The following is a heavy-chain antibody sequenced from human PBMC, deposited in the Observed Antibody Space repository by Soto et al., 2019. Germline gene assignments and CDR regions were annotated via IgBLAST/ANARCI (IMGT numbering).Heavy chain of an antibody. V-gene: IGHV1-3*01. CDR2: INVGNGDT. Sequence: ASVKVSCKASGYTFKNFAINWVRQAPGQRLEWMGWINVGNGDTKYSQKFQGRVTITRDTSANTAFMDLSSLRSEDTAVYYCARFVSIAQNYDFWSGFGHNWFDPWGQGTLVTVSS. CDR1: GYTFKNFA. J-gene: IGHJ5*02. CDR3: ARFVSIAQNYDFWSGFGHNWFDP. D-gene: IGHD3-3*01.